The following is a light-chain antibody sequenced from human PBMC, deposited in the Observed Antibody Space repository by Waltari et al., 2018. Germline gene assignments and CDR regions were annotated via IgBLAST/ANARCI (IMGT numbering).Light chain of an antibody. CDR2: DAF. CDR3: QQRSNWPPRIT. CDR1: QSVSRY. Sequence: EIVLTQSPATLSLSPGERATLSCRASQSVSRYLAWYQQKPGQAPRLLIYDAFNRATGIPARFSGSGSGTDFTLTISSLEPEDFAVYYCQQRSNWPPRITFGPGTKVDIK. V-gene: IGKV3-11*01. J-gene: IGKJ3*01.